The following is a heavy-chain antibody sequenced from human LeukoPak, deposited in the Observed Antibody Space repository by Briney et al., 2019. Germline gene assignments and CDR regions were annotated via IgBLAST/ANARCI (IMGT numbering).Heavy chain of an antibody. CDR3: ARVVAVAATGKGYFDY. CDR1: GGSISGYY. J-gene: IGHJ4*02. CDR2: IYYTGST. D-gene: IGHD6-19*01. Sequence: SETLSLTCTVSGGSISGYYWSWIRQPPGKGLEWIGYIYYTGSTNYNPSLKSRVTISVDTSKNQFSLKLSSVTAADTAVYYCARVVAVAATGKGYFDYWGQGTLVTVSS. V-gene: IGHV4-59*01.